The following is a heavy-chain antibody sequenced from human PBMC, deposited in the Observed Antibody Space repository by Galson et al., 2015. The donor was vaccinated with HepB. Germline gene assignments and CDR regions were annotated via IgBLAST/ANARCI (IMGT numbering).Heavy chain of an antibody. J-gene: IGHJ4*02. CDR1: GFVFSNAW. CDR2: IKSKTDGGTT. Sequence: SLRLSCAASGFVFSNAWMSWVRQAPGKGLEWVGRIKSKTDGGTTDYATPVKGRFTISRDDSENTLHLQMNSLKIEDTAVYYCTTDRPGQWLVQGFDHWGQGTLVTVSS. D-gene: IGHD6-19*01. CDR3: TTDRPGQWLVQGFDH. V-gene: IGHV3-15*01.